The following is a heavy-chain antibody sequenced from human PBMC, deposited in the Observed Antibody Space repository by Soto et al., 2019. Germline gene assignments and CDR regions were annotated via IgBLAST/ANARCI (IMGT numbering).Heavy chain of an antibody. J-gene: IGHJ6*02. D-gene: IGHD2-15*01. CDR2: IGAADDP. V-gene: IGHV3-13*05. CDR3: ARAYSGRLPRRANYYFAMDV. CDR1: GFTFSSYG. Sequence: GGSLRLSCAASGFTFSSYGMHWVRQAPGKGLEWVSAIGAADDPYYLGSVKGRFTISRENAKNSLYLQMNSLRAEDTAVYYCARAYSGRLPRRANYYFAMDVWGQGTTVTVSS.